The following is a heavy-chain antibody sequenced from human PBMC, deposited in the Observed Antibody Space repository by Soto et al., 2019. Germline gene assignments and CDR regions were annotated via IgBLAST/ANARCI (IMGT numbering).Heavy chain of an antibody. CDR1: GYTFTSYY. CDR3: ARDIAAAGTEDYYYGMDV. V-gene: IGHV1-46*01. D-gene: IGHD6-13*01. J-gene: IGHJ6*02. Sequence: APVKVYCKASGYTFTSYYMHWVRQAPGQGLEWMGIINPSGGSTSYAQKFKGRVTMTRDTSTSTVYVELSSLRSEDTAVYYCARDIAAAGTEDYYYGMDVWGQGTTVTVSS. CDR2: INPSGGST.